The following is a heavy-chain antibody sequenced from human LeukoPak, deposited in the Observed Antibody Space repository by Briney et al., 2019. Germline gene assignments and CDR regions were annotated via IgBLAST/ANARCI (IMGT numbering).Heavy chain of an antibody. V-gene: IGHV3-21*01. D-gene: IGHD6-13*01. CDR2: ISSSSSYI. J-gene: IGHJ4*02. CDR1: GFTFSSYS. Sequence: GGTLRLSCAASGFTFSSYSMNWVRQAPGKGLEWVSSISSSSSYIYYADSVKGRFTISRDNAKNSLYLQMNSLRAEDTAVYYCARAQYSPSWYPDYWGQGTLVTVSS. CDR3: ARAQYSPSWYPDY.